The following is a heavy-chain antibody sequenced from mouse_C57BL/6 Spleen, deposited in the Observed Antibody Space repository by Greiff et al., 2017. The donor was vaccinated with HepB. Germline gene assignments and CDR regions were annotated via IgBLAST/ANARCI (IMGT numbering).Heavy chain of an antibody. CDR1: GYTFTDYE. V-gene: IGHV1-15*01. D-gene: IGHD1-1*01. CDR2: IDPETGGT. Sequence: VQLQESGAELVRPGASVTLSCKASGYTFTDYEMHWVKQTPVHGLEWIGAIDPETGGTAYNQKFKGKAILTADKSSSTAYMELRSLTSEDSAVYYCTRSGDYGSSYIYWGQGTTLTVSS. J-gene: IGHJ2*01. CDR3: TRSGDYGSSYIY.